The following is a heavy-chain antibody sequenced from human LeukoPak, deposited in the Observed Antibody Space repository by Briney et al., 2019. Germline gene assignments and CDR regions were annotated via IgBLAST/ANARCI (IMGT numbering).Heavy chain of an antibody. V-gene: IGHV3-23*01. CDR2: ISGSGGGT. CDR1: RFSFNRFA. CDR3: AKWDENFYFMDV. D-gene: IGHD1-26*01. J-gene: IGHJ6*03. Sequence: GGSLRLSCAASRFSFNRFAMSWVRQAPGKGLEWVSSISGSGGGTFYASSMRGRFTISRDNSKDTVFLQMNGLRAEDTALYYCAKWDENFYFMDVWGQGTTVTVSS.